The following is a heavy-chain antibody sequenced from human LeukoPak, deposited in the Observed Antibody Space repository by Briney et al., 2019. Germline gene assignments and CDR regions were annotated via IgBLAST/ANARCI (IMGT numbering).Heavy chain of an antibody. D-gene: IGHD6-19*01. CDR2: INPNSGVT. V-gene: IGHV1-2*02. CDR3: ARASYSSGWRGLDY. J-gene: IGHJ4*02. Sequence: ASVKVSCKASGYTFTGYYMHWMRQAPGQGLEWMGWINPNSGVTNYAQKFQGRVTMTRDTSISTAYMELSRLRSDDTAVYYCARASYSSGWRGLDYWGQGTLVTVSS. CDR1: GYTFTGYY.